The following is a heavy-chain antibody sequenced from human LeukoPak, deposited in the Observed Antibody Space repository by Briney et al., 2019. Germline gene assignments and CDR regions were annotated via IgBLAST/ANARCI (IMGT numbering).Heavy chain of an antibody. V-gene: IGHV4-61*02. CDR3: ARASYDSSGFS. CDR1: GASITSGTYY. CDR2: IYTSGST. Sequence: SETLSLTCTVSGASITSGTYYWSWIRQPAGKRLEWIGRIYTSGSTNYNPSLKSRVTISLDTSKNQFSLKLSSVTAADAAVYYCARASYDSSGFSWGQGTLVTVSS. D-gene: IGHD3-22*01. J-gene: IGHJ5*02.